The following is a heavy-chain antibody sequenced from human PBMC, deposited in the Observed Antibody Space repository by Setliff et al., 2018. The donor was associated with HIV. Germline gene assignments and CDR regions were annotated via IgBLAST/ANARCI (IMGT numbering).Heavy chain of an antibody. Sequence: ETLSLTCNVSGDSINKRYWAWVRQTPGRGLEWVASIKGNGNEVYYLTSVKGRFTISRDNAKNSLYLQMNRLRVEDTAVYYCARAYVSEWIQVWFDYWGQGTLVTVSS. CDR2: IKGNGNEV. J-gene: IGHJ4*02. CDR1: GDSINKRYW. V-gene: IGHV3-7*03. CDR3: ARAYVSEWIQVWFDY. D-gene: IGHD3-16*01.